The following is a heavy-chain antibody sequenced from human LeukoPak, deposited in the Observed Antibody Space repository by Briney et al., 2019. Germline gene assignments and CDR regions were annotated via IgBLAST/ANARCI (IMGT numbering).Heavy chain of an antibody. CDR2: IIPIFGTA. V-gene: IGHV1-69*05. J-gene: IGHJ6*03. D-gene: IGHD2-2*02. CDR1: GGTFSSYA. Sequence: SVKVSCKASGGTFSSYAISWVRQAPGQGLERMGGIIPIFGTANYAQKFQGRVTITTDESTSTAYMELSSLRSEDTAVYYCARVSGIVPAAIDYYYYYMDVWGKGTTVTVSS. CDR3: ARVSGIVPAAIDYYYYYMDV.